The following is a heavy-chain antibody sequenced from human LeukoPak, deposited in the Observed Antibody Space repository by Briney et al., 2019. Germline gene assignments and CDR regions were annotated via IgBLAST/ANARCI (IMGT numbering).Heavy chain of an antibody. D-gene: IGHD6-13*01. CDR3: AKGRYSSSWYTRWYFDY. CDR1: GFTFSSYA. V-gene: IGHV3-23*01. Sequence: GGSLRLSCAASGFTFSSYAMHWVRQAPGKGLEWVSAISGSGGSTYYADSVKGRFTISRDNSKNTLYLQMNSLRAEDTAVYYCAKGRYSSSWYTRWYFDYWGQGTLVTVSS. J-gene: IGHJ4*02. CDR2: ISGSGGST.